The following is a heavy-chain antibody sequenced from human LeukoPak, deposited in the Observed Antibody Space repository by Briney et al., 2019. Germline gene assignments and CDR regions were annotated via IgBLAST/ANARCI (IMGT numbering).Heavy chain of an antibody. J-gene: IGHJ3*02. V-gene: IGHV1-69*02. CDR1: GGTFSSYT. D-gene: IGHD3-22*01. CDR2: IIPILGIA. CDR3: ARSGYYYGDAFDI. Sequence: SSVKVSCKASGGTFSSYTIGWVRQAPGQGLEWMGRIIPILGIANYAQKFQGRVTITADKSTSTAYMELSSLRSEDTAVYYCARSGYYYGDAFDIWGQGTMVTVSS.